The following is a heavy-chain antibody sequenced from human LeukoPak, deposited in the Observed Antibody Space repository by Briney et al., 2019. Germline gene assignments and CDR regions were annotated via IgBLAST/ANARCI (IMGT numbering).Heavy chain of an antibody. CDR1: GFTFSDYY. CDR3: ARSRDCSGGSCYVDAFDI. Sequence: GGSLRLSCAASGFTFSDYYMSWIRQAPGMGLEWVSYISSSSSYTNYADSVKGRFTISRDNAKNSLYLQMNSLRAEDTAVYYCARSRDCSGGSCYVDAFDIWGQGTMVTVSS. D-gene: IGHD2-15*01. V-gene: IGHV3-11*06. CDR2: ISSSSSYT. J-gene: IGHJ3*02.